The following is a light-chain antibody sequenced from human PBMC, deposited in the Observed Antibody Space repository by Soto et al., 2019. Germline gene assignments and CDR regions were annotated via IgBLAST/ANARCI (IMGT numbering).Light chain of an antibody. CDR1: SSNIGSNT. CDR3: VAWDDSLNGVV. Sequence: QSVLTQPPSASGTPGQRVTISCSGSSSNIGSNTVNWYRHLPGTAPKLLIYSNNQRPSGVPDRFSGSKSGTSASLAISGLQSEDEADYYCVAWDDSLNGVVFGGGTKLTVL. J-gene: IGLJ2*01. CDR2: SNN. V-gene: IGLV1-44*01.